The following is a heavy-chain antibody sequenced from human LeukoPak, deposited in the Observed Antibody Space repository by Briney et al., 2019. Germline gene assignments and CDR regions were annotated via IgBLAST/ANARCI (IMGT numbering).Heavy chain of an antibody. Sequence: GGSLRLSCAASGFTFSSYSMNWVRQAPGKGLEWVSSISSSSSYIYYADSVKGRFTISRDNAKNSLYLQMNSLRAEDTAVYYCARGGKRIQAFDIWGQGTMVTVSS. CDR2: ISSSSSYI. CDR1: GFTFSSYS. V-gene: IGHV3-21*01. D-gene: IGHD5-18*01. CDR3: ARGGKRIQAFDI. J-gene: IGHJ3*02.